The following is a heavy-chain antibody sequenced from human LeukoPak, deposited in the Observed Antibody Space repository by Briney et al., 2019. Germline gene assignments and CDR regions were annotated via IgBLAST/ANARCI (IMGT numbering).Heavy chain of an antibody. J-gene: IGHJ6*03. D-gene: IGHD6-6*01. CDR3: ARDWSSSSYTYYYYYMDV. CDR2: IYYSGIT. CDR1: GGSISVYY. Sequence: TSETLSLTCTVSGGSISVYYWSWIRQPPGKELEWIGYIYYSGITNYNPSLKSRVTISVDTSKNQFSLKLRSVTAADTAVYHCARDWSSSSYTYYYYYMDVWGKGTTVTVSS. V-gene: IGHV4-59*12.